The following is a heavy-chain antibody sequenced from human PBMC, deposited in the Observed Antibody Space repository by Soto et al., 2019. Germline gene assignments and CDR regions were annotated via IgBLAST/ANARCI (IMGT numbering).Heavy chain of an antibody. CDR1: GSTFRTYG. Sequence: PGGSLRLSCTASGSTFRTYGMNWVRQAPGKGLEWVSSISNSGDYIYYADSVQGRFTISRDNAKNSLYLQMNSLRAEDTAVYFCARDESAGSSIRYWGQGILVTVSS. CDR2: ISNSGDYI. CDR3: ARDESAGSSIRY. J-gene: IGHJ4*02. V-gene: IGHV3-21*01. D-gene: IGHD2-2*01.